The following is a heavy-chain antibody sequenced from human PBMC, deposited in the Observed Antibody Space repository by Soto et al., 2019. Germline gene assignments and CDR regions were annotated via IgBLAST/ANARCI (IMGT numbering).Heavy chain of an antibody. CDR2: TNEGSGNT. CDR3: ARDDRSVSGVVTLDH. CDR1: GYSFKNYA. V-gene: IGHV1-3*01. Sequence: ASVKVSCKASGYSFKNYAVHWVRQAPGQRLEWMGFTNEGSGNTRFSQKFQGRISITRDTSASTVYLDLSSLTSEDTAIYYCARDDRSVSGVVTLDHWGPGTLVTVSS. J-gene: IGHJ4*02. D-gene: IGHD3-3*01.